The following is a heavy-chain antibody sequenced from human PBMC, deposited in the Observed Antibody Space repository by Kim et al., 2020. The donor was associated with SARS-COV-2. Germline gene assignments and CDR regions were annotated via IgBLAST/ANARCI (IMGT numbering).Heavy chain of an antibody. D-gene: IGHD2-2*01. J-gene: IGHJ1*01. V-gene: IGHV3-49*03. Sequence: GGSLRLSCTASGFTFGDYAMSWFRQAPGKGLEWAGFTRCKAYGGTTEYAASVKGRFTISRDDSKSIAYLQMNSLKTEDTAVYYCTRVLESAAPAMGVIKYFQHWGQGTLVAVSS. CDR3: TRVLESAAPAMGVIKYFQH. CDR2: TRCKAYGGTT. CDR1: GFTFGDYA.